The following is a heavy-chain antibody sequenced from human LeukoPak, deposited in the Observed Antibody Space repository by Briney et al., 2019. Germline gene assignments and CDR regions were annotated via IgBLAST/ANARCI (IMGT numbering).Heavy chain of an antibody. CDR3: VREVSGSSYFDY. J-gene: IGHJ4*02. D-gene: IGHD1-26*01. V-gene: IGHV3-33*01. Sequence: QTGGSLRLSCVASGFTFSSNGMHWVRQAPGKGLEWVAVIWYDGSNKYYADSVKGRFTISRDNAKNTVYLQMNSLKVEDTAVYYCVREVSGSSYFDYWGQGTQVTVSS. CDR1: GFTFSSNG. CDR2: IWYDGSNK.